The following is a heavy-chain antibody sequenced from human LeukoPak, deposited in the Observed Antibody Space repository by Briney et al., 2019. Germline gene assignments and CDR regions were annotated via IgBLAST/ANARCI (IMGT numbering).Heavy chain of an antibody. Sequence: PGGSLRLSCVASVFTFISYLMHWVRQAPGKGLEGVAVISYCESNKHDTETVKYPFTISRPTPENTLKLQTIRLRAEDTTVYYCAIECYAPYHHDSSGYYSDAFDIWGQGTMVTVSS. CDR3: AIECYAPYHHDSSGYYSDAFDI. J-gene: IGHJ3*02. CDR2: ISYCESNK. D-gene: IGHD3-22*01. CDR1: VFTFISYL. V-gene: IGHV3-30-3*01.